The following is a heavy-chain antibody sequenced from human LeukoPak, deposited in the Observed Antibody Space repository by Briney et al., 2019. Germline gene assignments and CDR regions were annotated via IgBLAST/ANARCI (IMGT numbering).Heavy chain of an antibody. CDR2: IYYSGST. CDR3: ARFYNYGSNFDY. CDR1: GGSISSYY. D-gene: IGHD5-18*01. V-gene: IGHV4-59*12. J-gene: IGHJ4*02. Sequence: SETLSLTCTVSGGSISSYYWSWIRQPPGKGLEWIGYIYYSGSTNYNPSLKSRVTISVDTSKNQFSLKLSSVTAADTAVYYCARFYNYGSNFDYWGQGTLVTVSS.